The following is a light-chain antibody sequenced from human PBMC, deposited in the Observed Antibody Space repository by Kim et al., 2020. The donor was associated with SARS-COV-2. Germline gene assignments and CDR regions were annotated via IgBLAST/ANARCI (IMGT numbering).Light chain of an antibody. Sequence: RATIHCKSSQSVLYSSNNKNYLAWYRQKPGQPPKLLIYWASTRESGVPDRFSGSGSGTDFTLTISSLQAEDLAVYYCQQYYSTLTFGGGTKVDIK. J-gene: IGKJ4*01. V-gene: IGKV4-1*01. CDR1: QSVLYSSNNKNY. CDR2: WAS. CDR3: QQYYSTLT.